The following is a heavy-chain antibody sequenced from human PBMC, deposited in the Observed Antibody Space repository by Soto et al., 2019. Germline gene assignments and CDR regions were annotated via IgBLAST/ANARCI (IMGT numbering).Heavy chain of an antibody. D-gene: IGHD2-15*01. CDR3: ARAARGSPWFDP. CDR2: INPSGGST. CDR1: GYTFTSYY. Sequence: QVQLVQSGAEVKKPGASVKASCKPSGYTFTSYYMHWVRQAPGQGLEWMGIINPSGGSTSHAQKFQGRVTMTRDTSTSTVYMELSRLRSEDTAVYYCARAARGSPWFDPWGQGTLITVST. J-gene: IGHJ5*02. V-gene: IGHV1-46*03.